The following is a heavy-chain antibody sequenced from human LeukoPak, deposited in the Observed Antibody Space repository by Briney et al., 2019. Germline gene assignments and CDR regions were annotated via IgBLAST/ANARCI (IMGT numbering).Heavy chain of an antibody. J-gene: IGHJ4*02. CDR1: GYTFTSYG. V-gene: IGHV1-18*01. Sequence: ASVKVSCKASGYTFTSYGISWGRQAPGQGLEWMGWISAYNGNTNYAQKLQGRVTMTTDTSTSTAYMELRSLRSDDTAVYYCARAEQRFLEWPNFDYWGQGTLVTVSS. CDR3: ARAEQRFLEWPNFDY. CDR2: ISAYNGNT. D-gene: IGHD3-3*01.